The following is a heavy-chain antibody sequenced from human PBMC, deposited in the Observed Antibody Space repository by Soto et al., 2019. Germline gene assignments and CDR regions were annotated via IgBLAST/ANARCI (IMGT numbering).Heavy chain of an antibody. D-gene: IGHD3-3*01. J-gene: IGHJ3*02. V-gene: IGHV3-74*01. CDR3: ARVPVNYDFWSGYSRAFDI. CDR1: GFTFSSYW. Sequence: GGSLRLSCAASGFTFSSYWMHWVRQAPGKGLVWVSRINTDGSSTSYADSVKGRSTISRDNAKNTLYLQMNSLRAEDTAVYYCARVPVNYDFWSGYSRAFDIWGQGTMVTVSS. CDR2: INTDGSST.